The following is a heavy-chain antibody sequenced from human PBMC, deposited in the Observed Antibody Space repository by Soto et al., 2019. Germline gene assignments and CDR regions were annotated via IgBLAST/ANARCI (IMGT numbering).Heavy chain of an antibody. Sequence: PGGSLRLSCAASGFTFSSYGMHWVRQAPGKGLEWVAVISYDGSNKYYADSVKGRFTISRGNSKNTLYLQMNSLRAEDTAVYYCAKELTFKYDILTGPLYYYGMDVWGQGTTVTVSS. CDR1: GFTFSSYG. V-gene: IGHV3-30*18. CDR3: AKELTFKYDILTGPLYYYGMDV. CDR2: ISYDGSNK. J-gene: IGHJ6*02. D-gene: IGHD3-9*01.